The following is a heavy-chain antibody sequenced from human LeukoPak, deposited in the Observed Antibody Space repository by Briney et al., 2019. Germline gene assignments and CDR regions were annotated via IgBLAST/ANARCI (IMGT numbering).Heavy chain of an antibody. CDR1: GFTFSSYA. D-gene: IGHD5-12*01. J-gene: IGHJ4*02. CDR3: ARAHTKYVDVVATNY. Sequence: GGSLRLSCAASGFTFSSYAMSWVRQPPGRGLEWVSAVSNSGATTYYADSVKGRFSLSRDNSKTTMFLQMNSLRAEDTDVYYCARAHTKYVDVVATNYWGQGTLVTVSS. CDR2: VSNSGATT. V-gene: IGHV3-23*01.